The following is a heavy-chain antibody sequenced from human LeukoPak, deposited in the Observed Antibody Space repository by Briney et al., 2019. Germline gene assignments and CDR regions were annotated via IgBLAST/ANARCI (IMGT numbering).Heavy chain of an antibody. Sequence: ASVKVSCKTSGDTFTAYYIHWVRQAPGQGLKWMGWVNPNKGATDSAQTFRGRVTMSRDTSITTAFMELSSLRSDDTAVYYCAAAPHNYDKPGPPPFKFWGQGTLVTVSS. V-gene: IGHV1-2*02. CDR3: AAAPHNYDKPGPPPFKF. J-gene: IGHJ4*02. CDR2: VNPNKGAT. CDR1: GDTFTAYY. D-gene: IGHD3-16*01.